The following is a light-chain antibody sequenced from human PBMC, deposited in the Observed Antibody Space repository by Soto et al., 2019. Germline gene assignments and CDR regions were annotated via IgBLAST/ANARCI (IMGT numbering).Light chain of an antibody. CDR2: AAS. V-gene: IGKV1-39*01. CDR1: QSINTY. CDR3: QQSYRTPWT. J-gene: IGKJ1*01. Sequence: DIQMTQSPPSLSASMGDRITITCRASQSINTYLNWYQQKPGNAPKLLIYAASSLQSGVPSRFSGNGSGTDFTLSISSLRPEDFATYYCQQSYRTPWTFGPGTKVDIK.